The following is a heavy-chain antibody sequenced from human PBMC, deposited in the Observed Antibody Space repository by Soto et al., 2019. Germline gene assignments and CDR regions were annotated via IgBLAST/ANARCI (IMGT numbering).Heavy chain of an antibody. CDR1: GGTFSSYA. D-gene: IGHD3-22*01. V-gene: IGHV1-69*13. Sequence: SVKVSCKASGGTFSSYAISWVRQAPGQGLEWTGGIIPIFGTANYAQKFQGRVTITADESTSTAYMELSSLRSEDTAVYYCAFQLFYYDSSPLAFDIWGQGTMVTVSS. CDR2: IIPIFGTA. CDR3: AFQLFYYDSSPLAFDI. J-gene: IGHJ3*02.